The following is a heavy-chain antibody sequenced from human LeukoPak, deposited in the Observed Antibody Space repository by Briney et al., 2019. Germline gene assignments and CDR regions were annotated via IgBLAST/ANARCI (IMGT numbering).Heavy chain of an antibody. CDR1: GFTFSNHW. Sequence: PGGSLRLSCAASGFTFSNHWMHWVRHAPGKGLMWVSRIYRDGSRTDYADSVKGRFTISRDDAKNTLYLQVNSLRAEDTAVYFCARGGSDTAMAHDYWGQGTLVTVSS. V-gene: IGHV3-74*01. J-gene: IGHJ4*02. CDR3: ARGGSDTAMAHDY. CDR2: IYRDGSRT. D-gene: IGHD5-18*01.